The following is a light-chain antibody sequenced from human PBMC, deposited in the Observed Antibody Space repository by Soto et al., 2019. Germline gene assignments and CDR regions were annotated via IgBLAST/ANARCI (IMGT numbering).Light chain of an antibody. Sequence: SYELTQPPSVSVAPGKTATITCGGNNIGSKSVHWYQQKPGQAPVLVIYYNTDRPSGIPERFSGSNSGNTATLTISRVKAGDEADYYCQVWDTDSDHVVFGGGTKLTVL. V-gene: IGLV3-21*04. CDR3: QVWDTDSDHVV. CDR2: YNT. CDR1: NIGSKS. J-gene: IGLJ2*01.